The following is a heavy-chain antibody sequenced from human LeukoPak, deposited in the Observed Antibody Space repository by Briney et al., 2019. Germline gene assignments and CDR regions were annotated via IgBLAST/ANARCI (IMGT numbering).Heavy chain of an antibody. V-gene: IGHV1-2*02. D-gene: IGHD4-17*01. CDR2: INPNSGGT. Sequence: ASVKVSCKASGGTFSSYAISWVRQAPGQGLEWMGWINPNSGGTNHAQKFQGRVTMTRDTSISTAYMELSRLRSDDTAVYYCARMTTVTVQDYYGMDVWGQGTTVTVSS. CDR1: GGTFSSYA. J-gene: IGHJ6*02. CDR3: ARMTTVTVQDYYGMDV.